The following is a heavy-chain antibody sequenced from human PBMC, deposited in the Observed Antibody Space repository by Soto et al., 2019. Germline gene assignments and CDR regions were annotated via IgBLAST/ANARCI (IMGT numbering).Heavy chain of an antibody. CDR2: TYYRSKWYN. J-gene: IGHJ4*02. V-gene: IGHV6-1*01. D-gene: IGHD6-19*01. Sequence: PSQTLSLTCAISGDSVSSNSAAWNWIRQSPSRGLEWLGRTYYRSKWYNDYAVSVKSRITINPDTSKNQFSLQLNSVAPEDTAVYYCARGSHSSGWSGDFDYWGQGTLVTVSS. CDR1: GDSVSSNSAA. CDR3: ARGSHSSGWSGDFDY.